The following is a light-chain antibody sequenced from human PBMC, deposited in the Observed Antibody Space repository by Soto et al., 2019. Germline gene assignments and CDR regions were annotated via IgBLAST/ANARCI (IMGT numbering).Light chain of an antibody. CDR2: EAS. CDR3: QQYGRPPRAT. CDR1: QSVNSRY. J-gene: IGKJ5*01. V-gene: IGKV3-20*01. Sequence: DTVLTQSPGTLSLSPGERATLSCRASQSVNSRYIAWYQGSPGQAPRLLIYEASSRAPGIPDRFSGGGSGTDFTLSISTVEPEDFAVYYCQQYGRPPRATFGQGTRLEIK.